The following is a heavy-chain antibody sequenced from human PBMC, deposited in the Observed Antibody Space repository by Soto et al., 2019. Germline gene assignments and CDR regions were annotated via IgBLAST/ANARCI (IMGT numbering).Heavy chain of an antibody. V-gene: IGHV3-73*01. J-gene: IGHJ6*02. D-gene: IGHD3-10*01. CDR1: GFTFSGSA. Sequence: GGSLRLSCAASGFTFSGSAMHWVRQASGKGLEWVGRIRSKANSYATAYAASVKGRFTISRDDSKNTAYLQMNSLKTEDTAVYYCTRPLAGVSSARVGYYYGMDVWGQGTTVTVSS. CDR2: IRSKANSYAT. CDR3: TRPLAGVSSARVGYYYGMDV.